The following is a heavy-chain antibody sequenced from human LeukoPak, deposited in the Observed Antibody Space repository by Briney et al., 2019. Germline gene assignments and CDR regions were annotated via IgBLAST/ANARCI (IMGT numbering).Heavy chain of an antibody. J-gene: IGHJ4*02. CDR1: GFTFSSYS. V-gene: IGHV3-21*01. CDR3: AKAPPRTYYYDSSGYYKNGIDY. CDR2: ISSSSSYI. D-gene: IGHD3-22*01. Sequence: GGALRLSCAASGFTFSSYSMNWVRQAPGKGLEWVSSISSSSSYIYYADSVKGGFTISRDNAKNSLYLPMNSMRAEDTAVYYCAKAPPRTYYYDSSGYYKNGIDYWGQGTLVTVSS.